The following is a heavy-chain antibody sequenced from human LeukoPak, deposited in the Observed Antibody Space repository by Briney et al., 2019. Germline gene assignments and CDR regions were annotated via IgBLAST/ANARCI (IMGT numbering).Heavy chain of an antibody. CDR3: ARGVYIAAAQYGY. V-gene: IGHV4-59*01. CDR2: IYYSGTT. CDR1: GGSISSYY. D-gene: IGHD6-13*01. J-gene: IGHJ4*02. Sequence: SETLSLTCTVSGGSISSYYWSWIRQPPGKGLEWIGYIYYSGTTNYNPSLKSRVTISVDTSKNQFSLKLSSVTAADTAVYYCARGVYIAAAQYGYWGQETLVTVSS.